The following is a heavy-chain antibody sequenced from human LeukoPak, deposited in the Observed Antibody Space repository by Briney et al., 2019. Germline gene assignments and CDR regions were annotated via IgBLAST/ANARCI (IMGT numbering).Heavy chain of an antibody. CDR2: IRSKAYGGTT. CDR1: GFTFGDYA. Sequence: GGSLRLSCTASGFTFGDYAMSWVRQAPGKGLEWVGFIRSKAYGGTTEYAASVKGRFTISRDDSKSIAYLQMNSLKTEDTAVYYCTKLDYCGGDCLHFQHWGQGTLVTVSS. D-gene: IGHD2-21*01. J-gene: IGHJ1*01. CDR3: TKLDYCGGDCLHFQH. V-gene: IGHV3-49*04.